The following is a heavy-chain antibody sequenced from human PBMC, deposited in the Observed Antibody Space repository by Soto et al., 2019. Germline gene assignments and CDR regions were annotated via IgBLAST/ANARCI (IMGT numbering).Heavy chain of an antibody. Sequence: QVLLVQSGAEVKKPGASVKVSCKASGYTFTSYYMHWVRQAPGQGPEWVGIINPFGGSTSYAQNFKGRITMTSDTSTSTVYMELSSQRSEDTAVYYCARALPRIAASREGDYWGQGTLVTVSS. J-gene: IGHJ4*02. CDR3: ARALPRIAASREGDY. CDR2: INPFGGST. V-gene: IGHV1-46*01. D-gene: IGHD6-6*01. CDR1: GYTFTSYY.